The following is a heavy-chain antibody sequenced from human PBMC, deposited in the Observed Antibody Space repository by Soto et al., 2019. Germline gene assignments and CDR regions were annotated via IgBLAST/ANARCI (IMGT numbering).Heavy chain of an antibody. Sequence: SETLSLTCTVSGDSISSGGYYWSWIRQHPGKGLEWIGYIYYSGTTYYNPSLESRVSISADTSENQFSLKVKSVTVADTAVYYCASTYYTGDSGPYDYWGQGTLVTVS. J-gene: IGHJ4*02. V-gene: IGHV4-31*03. CDR2: IYYSGTT. CDR3: ASTYYTGDSGPYDY. CDR1: GDSISSGGYY. D-gene: IGHD1-26*01.